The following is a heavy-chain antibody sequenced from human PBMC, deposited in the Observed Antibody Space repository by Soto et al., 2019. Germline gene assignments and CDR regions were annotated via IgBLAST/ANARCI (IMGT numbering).Heavy chain of an antibody. CDR3: AREDSPVTTGDY. CDR1: GYTFTSYA. V-gene: IGHV1-3*01. D-gene: IGHD4-17*01. CDR2: INAGNGNT. Sequence: ASVKVSCKASGYTFTSYAMHWVRQAPGQRLEWMGWINAGNGNTKYSQKFQGRVTITRDTSASTAYIELSSLRSEDTAVYYCAREDSPVTTGDYWGQGTLVTVSS. J-gene: IGHJ4*02.